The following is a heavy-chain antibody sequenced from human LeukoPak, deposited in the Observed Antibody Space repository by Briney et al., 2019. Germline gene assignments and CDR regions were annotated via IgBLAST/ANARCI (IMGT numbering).Heavy chain of an antibody. Sequence: ASVKVSCKASGYTFTSYDINWVRQAPGQGLEWMGWMNPNSGNTGYAQKFQGRVTITRNTSISTAYMELSSLRSEDTAVYYCARTSGDSSSYWFEPWGQGTLVTVSS. CDR1: GYTFTSYD. D-gene: IGHD6-6*01. CDR2: MNPNSGNT. V-gene: IGHV1-8*03. J-gene: IGHJ5*02. CDR3: ARTSGDSSSYWFEP.